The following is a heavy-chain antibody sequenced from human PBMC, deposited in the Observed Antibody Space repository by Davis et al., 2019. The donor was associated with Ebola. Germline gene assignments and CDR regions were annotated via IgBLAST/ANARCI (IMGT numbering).Heavy chain of an antibody. V-gene: IGHV3-21*01. D-gene: IGHD6-19*01. J-gene: IGHJ4*02. CDR3: ARDLSGWFYFDY. CDR1: GFTFSGYS. Sequence: PGGSLRLSCAASGFTFSGYSINWVRQAPGKGLEWVSSIGIGSSYIYYADSVKGRFTISRDDAKNSLYLQMNSLRAEDTAVYYCARDLSGWFYFDYWGQGTLVTVSS. CDR2: IGIGSSYI.